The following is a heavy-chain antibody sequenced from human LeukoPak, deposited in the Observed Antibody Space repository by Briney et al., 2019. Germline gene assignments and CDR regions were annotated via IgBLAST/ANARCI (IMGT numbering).Heavy chain of an antibody. CDR3: ATSQGRFGELLASFDY. D-gene: IGHD3-10*01. CDR2: ISYDGSNK. Sequence: PGGSLRLSCAASGFAFSSHAMHWVRQAPGKGLEWVAVISYDGSNKYYADYVKGRFTISRDNSKNTLYLQMNSLRAEDTAVYYCATSQGRFGELLASFDYWGQGTLVTVSS. J-gene: IGHJ4*02. CDR1: GFAFSSHA. V-gene: IGHV3-30-3*01.